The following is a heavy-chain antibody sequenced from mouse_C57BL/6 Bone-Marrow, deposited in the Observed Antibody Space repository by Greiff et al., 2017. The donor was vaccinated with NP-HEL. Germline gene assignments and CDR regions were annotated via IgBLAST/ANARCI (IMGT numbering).Heavy chain of an antibody. Sequence: VQLQESGPELVKPGASVKISCKASGYAFSSSWMNWVKQRPGKGLEWIGRIYPGDGDTNYNGKFKGKATLTADKSSSTAYMQLSSLTSEDSAVYFCANYYGSSYAYWGKGTTLTVSS. V-gene: IGHV1-82*01. CDR1: GYAFSSSW. CDR3: ANYYGSSYAY. J-gene: IGHJ2*01. D-gene: IGHD1-1*01. CDR2: IYPGDGDT.